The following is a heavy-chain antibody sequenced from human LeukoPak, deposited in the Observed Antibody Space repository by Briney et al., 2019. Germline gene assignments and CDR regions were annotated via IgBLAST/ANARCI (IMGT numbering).Heavy chain of an antibody. V-gene: IGHV3-23*01. CDR3: AKVKSHWYFDN. Sequence: GGSLRLSCAASGFPFSTNDMSWVRQAPGKGLEWVSAISGSASGGTTYEDSVKGRFTISRDNSKGTLYLQMNSLRAEDTAVYYCAKVKSHWYFDNWGRGALVTVSS. CDR2: ISGSASGGT. CDR1: GFPFSTND. D-gene: IGHD1-1*01. J-gene: IGHJ4*02.